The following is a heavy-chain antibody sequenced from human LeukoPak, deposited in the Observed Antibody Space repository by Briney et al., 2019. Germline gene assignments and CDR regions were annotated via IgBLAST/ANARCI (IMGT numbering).Heavy chain of an antibody. CDR1: GYSFTSNY. CDR2: IYPRDGST. Sequence: ASVKVSCKASGYSFTSNYIHWVRQAPGQGLEWMGMIYPRDGSTSYAQKFQGRVTVTTDTSTSTAYMEPRSLRSDDTAVCYCARGSAGRYSSGPVDYWGQGTLVTVSS. D-gene: IGHD6-19*01. J-gene: IGHJ4*02. CDR3: ARGSAGRYSSGPVDY. V-gene: IGHV1-46*01.